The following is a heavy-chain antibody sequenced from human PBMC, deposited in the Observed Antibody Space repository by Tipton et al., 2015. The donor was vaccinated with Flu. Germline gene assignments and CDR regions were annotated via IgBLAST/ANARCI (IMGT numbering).Heavy chain of an antibody. D-gene: IGHD2-8*02. CDR3: ARTRGGYCTATACFADYFDY. Sequence: SLRLSCAASGFIFSTYGMHWVRQAPGKGLEWVAVIWYDGSNKYYADSVKGRFTISRDNSKNSLYLQMNSLRAEDTAVYYCARTRGGYCTATACFADYFDYWGQRALVPVPS. CDR2: IWYDGSNK. V-gene: IGHV3-33*01. CDR1: GFIFSTYG. J-gene: IGHJ4*02.